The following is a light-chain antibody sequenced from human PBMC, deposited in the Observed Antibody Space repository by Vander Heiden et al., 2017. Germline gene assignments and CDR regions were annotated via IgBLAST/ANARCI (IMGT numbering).Light chain of an antibody. CDR3: QSYDSSLSGYV. J-gene: IGLJ1*01. V-gene: IGLV1-40*01. Sequence: QSVLTQPPSVSGAPGPRVTISCTGSSSNIGAGYDVHWYQQLPGTAAKLRIYGNSNRPSGVPDRFSGSKSGTSASLAITGFQAEDEADYYCQSYDSSLSGYVFGTGTKVTVL. CDR2: GNS. CDR1: SSNIGAGYD.